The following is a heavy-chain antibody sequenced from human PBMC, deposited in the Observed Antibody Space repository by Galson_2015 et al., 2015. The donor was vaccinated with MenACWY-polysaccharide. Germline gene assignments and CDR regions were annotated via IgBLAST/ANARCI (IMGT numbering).Heavy chain of an antibody. CDR2: INPHDSDT. Sequence: QSGAEVKKPGESLKISCKGSGYSFSNYWIGWVRQMPGKGLEWMGIINPHDSDTRYSPSFEGQVTISADKSINTAYLRWSSLRASDSAMYFCARDRNGWAFGTWGQGTRVTVS. CDR3: ARDRNGWAFGT. V-gene: IGHV5-51*03. D-gene: IGHD1-14*01. J-gene: IGHJ3*01. CDR1: GYSFSNYW.